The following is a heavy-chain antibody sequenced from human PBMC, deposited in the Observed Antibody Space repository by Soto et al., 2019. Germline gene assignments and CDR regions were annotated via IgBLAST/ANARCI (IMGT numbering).Heavy chain of an antibody. CDR2: VSPYDGNT. D-gene: IGHD3-22*01. J-gene: IGHJ6*02. CDR1: GYTFSSYG. CDR3: ARGGYYDSSGSRNYFYYGMNV. Sequence: QVQLVQSGAEVKKPGASVKVSCKASGYTFSSYGINWVRQAPGQGLEWLGWVSPYDGNTNYAQILQGRVSMTTDTSTKTAYMEVRSPRSEETAVYYCARGGYYDSSGSRNYFYYGMNVWGQGTTVTVSS. V-gene: IGHV1-18*01.